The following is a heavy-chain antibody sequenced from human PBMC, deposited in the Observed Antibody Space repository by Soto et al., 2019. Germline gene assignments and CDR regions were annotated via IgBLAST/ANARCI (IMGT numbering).Heavy chain of an antibody. CDR2: ISYDGSNK. D-gene: IGHD4-17*01. CDR3: ARDNYGDYPFSFFYYGMDV. J-gene: IGHJ6*02. V-gene: IGHV3-30-3*01. CDR1: GFTFSSYA. Sequence: PGGSLRLSCAASGFTFSSYAMHWVRQAPGKGLEWVAVISYDGSNKYYADSVKGRFTISRDNSKNTLYLQMNSLRAEDTAVYYCARDNYGDYPFSFFYYGMDVWGQGTTVTVSS.